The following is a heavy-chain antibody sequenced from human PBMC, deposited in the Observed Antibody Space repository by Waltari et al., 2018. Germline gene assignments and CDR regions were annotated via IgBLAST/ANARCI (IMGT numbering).Heavy chain of an antibody. D-gene: IGHD1-26*01. Sequence: EVQLVQSGTQVKKPGESLRISCKASGYSFSIYWIGWVRQMPGNGMEWMGIIFPRDSDTRYTPSSQGRVTISADKSTGTAYLQFSSLTASDTAMYFCARELIWPGELGPFDLWGQGTFVSVSS. J-gene: IGHJ3*01. CDR2: IFPRDSDT. CDR1: GYSFSIYW. V-gene: IGHV5-51*01. CDR3: ARELIWPGELGPFDL.